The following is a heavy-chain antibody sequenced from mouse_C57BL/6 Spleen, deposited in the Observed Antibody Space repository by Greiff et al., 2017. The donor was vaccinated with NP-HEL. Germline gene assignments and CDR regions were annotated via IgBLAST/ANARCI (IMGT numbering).Heavy chain of an antibody. V-gene: IGHV1-55*01. CDR3: ARKTYYSNSFAY. CDR1: GYTFTSYW. J-gene: IGHJ3*01. D-gene: IGHD2-5*01. CDR2: IYPGSGST. Sequence: VQLQQPGAELVKPGASVKMSCKASGYTFTSYWITWVKQRPGQGLEWSGDIYPGSGSTKYNEKFKSKATLTVDTSSSTAYMQLSSLTSEDSAVYYCARKTYYSNSFAYWGQGTLVTVSA.